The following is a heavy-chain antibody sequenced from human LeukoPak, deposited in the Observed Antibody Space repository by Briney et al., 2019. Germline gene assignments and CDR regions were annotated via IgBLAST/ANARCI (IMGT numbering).Heavy chain of an antibody. D-gene: IGHD4/OR15-4a*01. J-gene: IGHJ5*02. CDR1: GGTFSNYG. V-gene: IGHV1-69*06. CDR3: ARLYGGNINWFDP. Sequence: SAKVSCKASGGTFSNYGLSWVRQAPGQGLEWMGKIIPIFGTTNYAQKFQGRVTLTADKYTSTAYMELSGLTSEDTAVYFCARLYGGNINWFDPWGQGTPVTVSS. CDR2: IIPIFGTT.